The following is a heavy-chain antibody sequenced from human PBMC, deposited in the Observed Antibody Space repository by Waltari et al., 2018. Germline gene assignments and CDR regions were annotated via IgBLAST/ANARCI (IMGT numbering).Heavy chain of an antibody. CDR3: ARDRGPGAAGRVGFDY. D-gene: IGHD6-13*01. J-gene: IGHJ4*02. V-gene: IGHV4-59*11. CDR1: GGSISSHY. Sequence: QVQLQESGPGLVKPSETLSLTCTVSGGSISSHYWSWIRQPPGKGLEWIGYIYYSGSTNYNPSLKSRVTISVDTSKNQFSLKLSSVTAADTAVYYCARDRGPGAAGRVGFDYWGQGTLVTVSS. CDR2: IYYSGST.